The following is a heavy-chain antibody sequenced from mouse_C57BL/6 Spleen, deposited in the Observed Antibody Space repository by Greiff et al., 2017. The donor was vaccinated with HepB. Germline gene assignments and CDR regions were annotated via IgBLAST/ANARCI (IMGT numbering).Heavy chain of an antibody. Sequence: DVHLVESGEGLVKPGGSLKLSCAASGFTFSSYAMSWVRQTPEKRLEWVAYISSGGDYIYYADTVKGRFTISRDNARNTLYLQMSSLKSEDTAMYYCTREGTVDFDYWGQVTTLTVSS. CDR1: GFTFSSYA. V-gene: IGHV5-9-1*02. D-gene: IGHD1-1*01. CDR2: ISSGGDYI. CDR3: TREGTVDFDY. J-gene: IGHJ2*01.